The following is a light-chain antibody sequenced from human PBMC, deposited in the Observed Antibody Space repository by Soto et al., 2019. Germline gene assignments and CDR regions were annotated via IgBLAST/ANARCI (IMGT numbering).Light chain of an antibody. Sequence: QSALTQPPSVSGSPGQSVTISCTGTSSDVGGYNRVSWYKQPPGKAPKLLIYDVSNRPSGGSTRFSGSKSGNTASLTISGLQAEDEADYYCTSYATGSADVFGPGTKVTVL. CDR3: TSYATGSADV. V-gene: IGLV2-18*02. J-gene: IGLJ1*01. CDR2: DVS. CDR1: SSDVGGYNR.